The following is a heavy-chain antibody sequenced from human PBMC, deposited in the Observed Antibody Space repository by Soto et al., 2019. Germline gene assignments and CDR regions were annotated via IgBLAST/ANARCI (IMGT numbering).Heavy chain of an antibody. CDR2: INAGNGNT. CDR1: GYTFTSYA. Sequence: GASVKVSCKASGYTFTSYAMHWVRQAPGQRLEWMGWINAGNGNTKYSQKFQGRVTITRDTSASTAYMELSSLRSEDTAVYYCAREPPRVCSSTSCHDYSGQGTQVTVSS. V-gene: IGHV1-3*01. J-gene: IGHJ4*02. CDR3: AREPPRVCSSTSCHDY. D-gene: IGHD2-2*01.